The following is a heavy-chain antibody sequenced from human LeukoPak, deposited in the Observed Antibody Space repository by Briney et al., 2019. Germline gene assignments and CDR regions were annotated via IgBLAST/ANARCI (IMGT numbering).Heavy chain of an antibody. J-gene: IGHJ6*02. Sequence: ASGKVACKASGGTFSSYAISWVRQAPGQGLEWMGRIIPIFGIANYAQKFQGRVTITADKSTSTAYMELSSLRSEDTAVYYCARIGYCSGGSCYSHYYYGMDVWGQGTTVTVSS. D-gene: IGHD2-15*01. CDR3: ARIGYCSGGSCYSHYYYGMDV. CDR1: GGTFSSYA. V-gene: IGHV1-69*04. CDR2: IIPIFGIA.